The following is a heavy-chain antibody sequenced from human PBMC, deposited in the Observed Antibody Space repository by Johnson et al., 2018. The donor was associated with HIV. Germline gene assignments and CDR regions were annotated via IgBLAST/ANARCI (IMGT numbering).Heavy chain of an antibody. J-gene: IGHJ3*02. D-gene: IGHD2-15*01. CDR3: ARVVVVVATVRVSAFDI. Sequence: LVESGGVVVHPGGSLRLSCETSRFTSDDYAMHWVRQAPGTGLEWVSLINWDGDSTYCADSVKGRFTFPRDNSKNSLYLQMNSLRPEDTGLYYCARVVVVVATVRVSAFDIWGQGKMVTVSS. CDR2: INWDGDST. CDR1: RFTSDDYA. V-gene: IGHV3-43D*03.